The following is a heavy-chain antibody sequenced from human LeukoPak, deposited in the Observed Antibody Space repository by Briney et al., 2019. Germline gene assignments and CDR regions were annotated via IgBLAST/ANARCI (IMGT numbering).Heavy chain of an antibody. V-gene: IGHV3-33*06. Sequence: GRSLRLSCAASGFTFSKYGMHWVRQAPGKWLGWVAIIWYDGSNKNYADSVKGRFTISRDNSKNTLYLHMKILSAEDTAVYYCAKDAPYSLDYLGQGTQVTVSS. CDR2: IWYDGSNK. J-gene: IGHJ4*02. D-gene: IGHD2-15*01. CDR3: AKDAPYSLDY. CDR1: GFTFSKYG.